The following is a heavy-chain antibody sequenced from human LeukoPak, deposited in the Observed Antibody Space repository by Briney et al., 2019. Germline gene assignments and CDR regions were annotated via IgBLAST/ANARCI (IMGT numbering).Heavy chain of an antibody. Sequence: GESLKISWKCSGYSFSGYWIGLVRQMPGKGLELRGIIYPGDSDTKYNPSFGGEATTSADSSISTAYLLRSRRTAADAALYYRPRHPHMVREVINYYHYMDVWGKGTTVSVSS. CDR1: GYSFSGYW. CDR3: PRHPHMVREVINYYHYMDV. V-gene: IGHV5-51*01. D-gene: IGHD3-10*01. J-gene: IGHJ6*03. CDR2: IYPGDSDT.